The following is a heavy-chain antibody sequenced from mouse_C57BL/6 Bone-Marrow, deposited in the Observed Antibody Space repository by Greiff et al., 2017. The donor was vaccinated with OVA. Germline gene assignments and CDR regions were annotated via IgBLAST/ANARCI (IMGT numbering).Heavy chain of an antibody. J-gene: IGHJ2*01. CDR1: GYTFTSYW. CDR3: ARSAYYYGSKVDY. V-gene: IGHV1-64*01. Sequence: QVQLQQSGAELVKPGASVKLSCKASGYTFTSYWMHWVKQRPGQGLEWIGMIHPNSGSTNYNEKFKSKATLTVDKSSSTAYMQLSSLTSEDSAVYYCARSAYYYGSKVDYWGQGTTLTVSS. CDR2: IHPNSGST. D-gene: IGHD1-1*01.